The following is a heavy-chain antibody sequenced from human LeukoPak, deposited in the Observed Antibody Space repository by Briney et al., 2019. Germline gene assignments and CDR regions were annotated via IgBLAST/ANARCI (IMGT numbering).Heavy chain of an antibody. J-gene: IGHJ4*02. V-gene: IGHV3-30*02. Sequence: PGGSLRLSCAASGFTFSDYGMHWVCQAPGKGLEWVAFIRYDGRNKYYADSVKGRFTISRDNSKNTLYLQMNSLRAEDTAVYYCAKGGDYAGACDYWGQGTLVTVSS. CDR1: GFTFSDYG. D-gene: IGHD4-17*01. CDR3: AKGGDYAGACDY. CDR2: IRYDGRNK.